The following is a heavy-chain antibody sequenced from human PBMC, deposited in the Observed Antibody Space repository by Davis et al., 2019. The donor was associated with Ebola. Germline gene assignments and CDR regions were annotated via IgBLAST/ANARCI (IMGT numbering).Heavy chain of an antibody. CDR1: GGTFSSYA. J-gene: IGHJ4*02. Sequence: SVKVSCKASGGTFSSYAISWVRQAPGQGLEWMGGIIPIFGTANYAQKFQGRVTITADESTSTAYMELSSLRSEDTAVYYCARHIVVVVAATPSLEPFDYWGQGTLVTVSS. D-gene: IGHD2-15*01. V-gene: IGHV1-69*13. CDR2: IIPIFGTA. CDR3: ARHIVVVVAATPSLEPFDY.